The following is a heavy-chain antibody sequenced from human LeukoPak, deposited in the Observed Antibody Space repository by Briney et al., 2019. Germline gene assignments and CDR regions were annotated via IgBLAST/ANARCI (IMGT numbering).Heavy chain of an antibody. V-gene: IGHV4-61*02. CDR2: IYTSGST. CDR3: ARASLVVVPAAIDAFDI. Sequence: PSETLSLTCTVSGGSISSGSYYWSWIRQPAGKGLEWIGRIYTSGSTNYNPSLKSRVTISVDASKNQFSLKLSSVTAADTAVYYCARASLVVVPAAIDAFDIWGQGTMVTVSS. J-gene: IGHJ3*02. D-gene: IGHD2-2*01. CDR1: GGSISSGSYY.